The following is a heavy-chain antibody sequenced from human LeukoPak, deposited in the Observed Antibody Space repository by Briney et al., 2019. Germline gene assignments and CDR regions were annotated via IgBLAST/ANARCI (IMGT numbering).Heavy chain of an antibody. Sequence: SETLSLTCSVSDGSTTGYYWSWIRQPPGKGLEWIAYVYYTGRTLYNPSLESRVTISVDTSKTQFSLTVTSVTAADTAVYYCARGARFSAFDIWGQGTMVTVSS. D-gene: IGHD3-3*01. CDR2: VYYTGRT. V-gene: IGHV4-59*08. CDR3: ARGARFSAFDI. J-gene: IGHJ3*02. CDR1: DGSTTGYY.